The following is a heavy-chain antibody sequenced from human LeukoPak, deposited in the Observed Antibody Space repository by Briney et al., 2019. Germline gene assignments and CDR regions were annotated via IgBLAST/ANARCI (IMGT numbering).Heavy chain of an antibody. Sequence: SVKVSCKASGGTFSSYAISWVRQAPGQGLEWMGRIIPILGTANYAQKFQGRVTITADKSTSTAYMELSSLRSEDTAVYYCARDSADTAMVSLDYWGQGTLVTVSS. V-gene: IGHV1-69*04. CDR3: ARDSADTAMVSLDY. CDR2: IIPILGTA. J-gene: IGHJ4*02. D-gene: IGHD5-18*01. CDR1: GGTFSSYA.